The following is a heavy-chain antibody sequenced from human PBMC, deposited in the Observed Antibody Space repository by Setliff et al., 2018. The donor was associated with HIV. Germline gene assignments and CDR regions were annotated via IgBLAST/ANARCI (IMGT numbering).Heavy chain of an antibody. CDR3: GKGAVPAAIGGYYFDS. D-gene: IGHD2-2*01. Sequence: GGSLRLSCVASGFSFSRYTMSWVRQAPGKGLEWVSSLSEGGYDTYYADSVKGRFTISRDNSKNTLYLQMNSLRAEDTAVYFCGKGAVPAAIGGYYFDSWGQGALVTVSS. CDR1: GFSFSRYT. V-gene: IGHV3-23*01. CDR2: LSEGGYDT. J-gene: IGHJ4*02.